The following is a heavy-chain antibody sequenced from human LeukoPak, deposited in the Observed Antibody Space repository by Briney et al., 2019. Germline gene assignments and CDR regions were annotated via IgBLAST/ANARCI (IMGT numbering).Heavy chain of an antibody. Sequence: GGSLRLSCAASGFTFSSYWMHWVRQAPGKGLVWVSRITGDGSRTSYADSVKGRFTISRDNAKNTLSLQINSLRAEDTAVYYCARDRSYSVDYWGQGTLVTVSS. D-gene: IGHD3-10*01. CDR3: ARDRSYSVDY. V-gene: IGHV3-74*01. J-gene: IGHJ4*02. CDR1: GFTFSSYW. CDR2: ITGDGSRT.